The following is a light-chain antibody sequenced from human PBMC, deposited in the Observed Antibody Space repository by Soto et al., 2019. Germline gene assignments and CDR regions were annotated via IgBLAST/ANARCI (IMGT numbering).Light chain of an antibody. V-gene: IGKV1-5*01. Sequence: DIQMTQSPSTLSASVGDRVTITCRASQSISSWLAWYQQKLGRAPRLLIYDASSLESGVPSRFSGSGYGTEFTLTISSLQPDDFATYYCQQYNTYWTFGQGTKVDIK. J-gene: IGKJ1*01. CDR3: QQYNTYWT. CDR2: DAS. CDR1: QSISSW.